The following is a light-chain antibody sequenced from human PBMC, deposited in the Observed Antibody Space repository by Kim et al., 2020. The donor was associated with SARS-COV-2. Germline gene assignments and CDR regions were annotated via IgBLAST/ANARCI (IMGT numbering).Light chain of an antibody. CDR1: ENFSSW. J-gene: IGKJ2*01. Sequence: DIQMTQSPSTLSASVGDTVTITCRASENFSSWLAWYQQKPGKAPNLLIYKASNLESGVPSRFSGSESGTEFTLTISSLQPDDFATYYCQQYYISPYTFGQGTKLEI. CDR3: QQYYISPYT. V-gene: IGKV1-5*03. CDR2: KAS.